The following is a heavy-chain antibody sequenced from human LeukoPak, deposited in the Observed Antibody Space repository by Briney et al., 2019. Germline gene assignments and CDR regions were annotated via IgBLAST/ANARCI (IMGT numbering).Heavy chain of an antibody. J-gene: IGHJ6*03. V-gene: IGHV3-21*01. Sequence: GSLRLSCAASGFTFSSYSMNWVRQAPGKGLEWVSSISSSSYIYYADSVKGRFTISRDNAKNSLYLQMNSLRAEDTAVYYCARDGSVDSSSWYGYYYMDVWGKGTTVTVSS. CDR2: ISSSSYI. CDR1: GFTFSSYS. CDR3: ARDGSVDSSSWYGYYYMDV. D-gene: IGHD6-13*01.